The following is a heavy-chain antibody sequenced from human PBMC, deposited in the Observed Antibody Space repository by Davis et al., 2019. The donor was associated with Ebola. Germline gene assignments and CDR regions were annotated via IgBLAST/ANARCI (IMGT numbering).Heavy chain of an antibody. CDR1: GFTFSSYA. CDR2: ISGSGGST. J-gene: IGHJ3*02. CDR3: AKDLKGAAVATYAAFDI. D-gene: IGHD6-19*01. V-gene: IGHV3-23*01. Sequence: PGGSLRLSCAASGFTFSSYAMSWVRQAPGKGLEWVSAISGSGGSTYYADSVKGWFTISRDNSKNTLYLQMNSLRAEDTAVYYCAKDLKGAAVATYAAFDIWGQGTMVTVSS.